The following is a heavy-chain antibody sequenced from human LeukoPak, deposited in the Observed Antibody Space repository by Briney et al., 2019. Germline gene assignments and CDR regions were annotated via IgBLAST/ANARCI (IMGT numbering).Heavy chain of an antibody. V-gene: IGHV4-34*01. CDR2: INHSGST. CDR1: GGSFSGYY. D-gene: IGHD2-15*01. CDR3: ARSSPVVVVAATPRFDY. J-gene: IGHJ4*02. Sequence: SETLSLTCAVYGGSFSGYYWSWIRQPPGKGLEWIGEINHSGSTNYNPSLKSRVTISVDTSKNQFSLKLSSVTAADTAVYYCARSSPVVVVAATPRFDYWGQGTLVTVSS.